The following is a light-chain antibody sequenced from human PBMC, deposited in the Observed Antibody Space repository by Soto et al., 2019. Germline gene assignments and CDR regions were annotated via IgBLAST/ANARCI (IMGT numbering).Light chain of an antibody. J-gene: IGKJ5*01. CDR3: QQRSNWIT. Sequence: EIVMTQSPATLSVSPGERATPSCRASQSVSTFLAWYQQKPGQAPRLLIYDASNRATGIPARFSGSGSGTDFTLTIRSLEPEDFAVYYCQQRSNWITFGQGTRLEN. CDR1: QSVSTF. CDR2: DAS. V-gene: IGKV3-11*01.